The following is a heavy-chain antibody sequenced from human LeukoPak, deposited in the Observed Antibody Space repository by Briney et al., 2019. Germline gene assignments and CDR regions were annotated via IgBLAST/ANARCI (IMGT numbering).Heavy chain of an antibody. V-gene: IGHV3-53*01. CDR2: IYAGGSA. D-gene: IGHD2-8*01. Sequence: GGSLRLSCAASGFTVSYDYMSWVRQAPGKGLEWVPVIYAGGSAYYADSVRRRFTIARDNSENTLYLQMNSLRAEDTAVYYCTRLLPTSNHFFESWGQGTQFTVSS. CDR1: GFTVSYDY. J-gene: IGHJ4*02. CDR3: TRLLPTSNHFFES.